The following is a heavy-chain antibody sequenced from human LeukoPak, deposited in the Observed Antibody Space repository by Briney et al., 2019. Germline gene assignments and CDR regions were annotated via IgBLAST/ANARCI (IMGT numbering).Heavy chain of an antibody. CDR3: ARDETEDSSGYPVDY. J-gene: IGHJ4*02. V-gene: IGHV1-46*01. CDR2: INPSGGST. D-gene: IGHD3-22*01. CDR1: GYTFTSYY. Sequence: GASVKVSCKASGYTFTSYYMHWVRQAPGQGLEWMGIINPSGGSTSYAQKFQGRVTMTRDMSTSTVYMELSSLRSEDTAVYYCARDETEDSSGYPVDYWGQGTLVTVSS.